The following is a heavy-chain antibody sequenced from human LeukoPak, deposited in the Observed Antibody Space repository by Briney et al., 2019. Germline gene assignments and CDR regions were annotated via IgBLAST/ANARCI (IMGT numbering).Heavy chain of an antibody. CDR2: IKQDGSEK. V-gene: IGHV3-7*01. CDR3: ARDSRGELLYYFDY. J-gene: IGHJ4*02. Sequence: GGSLRLSCAASGFTFSSYWMSWVRQAPGKGLEWVANIKQDGSEKYYVDSVKGRFTISRDNAKNSLYLQMNSLRAEDTAVYYCARDSRGELLYYFDYWGQGTLVTVSS. CDR1: GFTFSSYW. D-gene: IGHD3-10*01.